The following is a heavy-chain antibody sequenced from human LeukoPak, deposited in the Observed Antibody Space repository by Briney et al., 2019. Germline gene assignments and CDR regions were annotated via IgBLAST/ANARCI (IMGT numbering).Heavy chain of an antibody. J-gene: IGHJ3*02. D-gene: IGHD2-2*01. V-gene: IGHV1-18*01. CDR3: ARDWLGYCSSTSCYETVGAFDI. CDR2: ISAYNGNT. Sequence: ASVKVSCKASGYTFTSYGISWVRQAPGQGLEWIGWISAYNGNTNYAQKLQGRVTMTTDTSTSTAYMELRSLRSDDTAVYYCARDWLGYCSSTSCYETVGAFDIWGQGTMVTVSS. CDR1: GYTFTSYG.